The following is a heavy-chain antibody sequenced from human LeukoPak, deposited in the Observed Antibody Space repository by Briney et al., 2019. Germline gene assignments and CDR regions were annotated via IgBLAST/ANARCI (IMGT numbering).Heavy chain of an antibody. CDR1: GFTFSSYA. Sequence: GGSLRLSCAASGFTFSSYAMSWVRQAPGKGLEWVSSISGSGGSTYYADSVKGRFTISRDNAKNTLYLQMNSLRAEDTAVYYCAKRWHSRPFYHYWGEGTLVPLSS. CDR2: ISGSGGST. D-gene: IGHD6-13*01. V-gene: IGHV3-23*01. CDR3: AKRWHSRPFYHY. J-gene: IGHJ4*02.